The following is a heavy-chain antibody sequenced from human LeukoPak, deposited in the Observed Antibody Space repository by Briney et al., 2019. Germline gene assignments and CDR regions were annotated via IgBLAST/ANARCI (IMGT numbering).Heavy chain of an antibody. V-gene: IGHV3-30-3*01. CDR2: ISYDGSNK. D-gene: IGHD1-26*01. CDR3: ARDQWELPSYYYGMDV. J-gene: IGHJ6*02. CDR1: GFTFSSYA. Sequence: GGSQRLSCAASGFTFSSYAMHWVRQAPGKGLEWVAVISYDGSNKYYADSVKGRFTISRDNSKNTLYLQMNSLRAEDTAVYYCARDQWELPSYYYGMDVWGQGTTVTVSS.